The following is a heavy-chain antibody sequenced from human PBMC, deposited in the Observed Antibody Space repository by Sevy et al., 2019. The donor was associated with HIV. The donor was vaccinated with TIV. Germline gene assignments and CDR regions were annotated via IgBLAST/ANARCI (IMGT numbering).Heavy chain of an antibody. CDR2: ISSSSSYI. D-gene: IGHD2-21*02. CDR1: GFTFSSYS. J-gene: IGHJ3*02. CDR3: AGVRVGGRENGYSGGDCYSGDAFDI. V-gene: IGHV3-21*01. Sequence: GGSLRLSCAACGFTFSSYSMNWVRQAPGKGLEWVSSISSSSSYIYYADSVKGRFTNSRDNAKNSLYLQMNSLRAEDTAVYYFAGVRVGGRENGYSGGDCYSGDAFDIWGQGTMVTVSS.